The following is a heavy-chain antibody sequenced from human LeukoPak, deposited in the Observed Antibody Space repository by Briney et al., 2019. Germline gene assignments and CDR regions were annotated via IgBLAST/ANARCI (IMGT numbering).Heavy chain of an antibody. J-gene: IGHJ4*02. CDR1: GFTFSSYA. CDR2: ISYDGSNK. V-gene: IGHV3-30-3*01. CDR3: ARDSRAAACTRYFDY. Sequence: GGSLRLSCAASGFTFSSYAMHWVRQAPGKGLEWVAVISYDGSNKYYADSVKGRFTISRDNSKNTLYLQMNSLRAEDTAVYYCARDSRAAACTRYFDYWGQGTLVTVSS. D-gene: IGHD6-13*01.